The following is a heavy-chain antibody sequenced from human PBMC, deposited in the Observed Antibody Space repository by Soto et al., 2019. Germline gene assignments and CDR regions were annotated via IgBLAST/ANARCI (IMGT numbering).Heavy chain of an antibody. CDR2: ISGSGGRI. D-gene: IGHD6-19*01. CDR3: VRRGSETGWYYDQ. V-gene: IGHV3-23*02. CDR1: GFTFYRYD. Sequence: EVQLLESGGGLVQPGGSLRLSCAASGFTFYRYDMFWVRQTPRRGLEWVSFISGSGGRIEYGDFVRGRFTAWRDNAEDTLSLQMNSLAFDDTGVYYCVRRGSETGWYYDQWGQGTLVAVSS. J-gene: IGHJ4*02.